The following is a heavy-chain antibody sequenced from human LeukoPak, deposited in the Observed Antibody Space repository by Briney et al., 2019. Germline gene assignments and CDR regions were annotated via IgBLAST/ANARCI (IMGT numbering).Heavy chain of an antibody. J-gene: IGHJ4*02. CDR2: INPNSGGT. Sequence: ASVKVSCKASGYTFTGYYIHWVRQAPGQGLEWMGWINPNSGGTNYAQKFQGRVTMTRDTSISTAYMELSRLTSDDTAVYYCARQYSSGWTFFDYWGQGTLVTVSS. D-gene: IGHD6-19*01. CDR1: GYTFTGYY. CDR3: ARQYSSGWTFFDY. V-gene: IGHV1-2*02.